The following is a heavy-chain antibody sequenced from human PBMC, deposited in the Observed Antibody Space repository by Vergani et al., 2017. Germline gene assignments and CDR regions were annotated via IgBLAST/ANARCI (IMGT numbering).Heavy chain of an antibody. D-gene: IGHD2-8*01. J-gene: IGHJ3*02. CDR3: AKGRFMLESIYGAFDI. V-gene: IGHV3-9*01. CDR1: GFTFDDYA. Sequence: EVQLVESWGGLVQPGRSLRLSCAASGFTFDDYAMHWVRQAPGKGLECVSGISGNSGSIGYADSVKGRFTISRDHAKNSLYLQMNSLRAEDTALSYCAKGRFMLESIYGAFDIWGQGTTVTVSS. CDR2: ISGNSGSI.